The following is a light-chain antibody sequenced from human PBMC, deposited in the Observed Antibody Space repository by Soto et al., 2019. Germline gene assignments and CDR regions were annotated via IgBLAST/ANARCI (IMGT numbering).Light chain of an antibody. V-gene: IGLV2-14*03. Sequence: QSALAQPASVSGSPGQSITISCTGTSSDVGGYKYVSWYQQHPGKAPKLMIYDVSNRPSGVSNRFSGSKSGNTASLTISGLQAEDEADYYCSSYISSSYVLFGGGTQLTVL. CDR3: SSYISSSYVL. J-gene: IGLJ2*01. CDR1: SSDVGGYKY. CDR2: DVS.